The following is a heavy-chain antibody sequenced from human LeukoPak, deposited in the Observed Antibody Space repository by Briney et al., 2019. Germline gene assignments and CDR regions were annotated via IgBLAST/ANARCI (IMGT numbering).Heavy chain of an antibody. Sequence: GGTLRLSCAASGFTFSSYGMIGVRQAPGKGLEWVSANSGSGGSTYYADSVKGRFTISRDNSKNTLYLQMNTLRAEDTAVYYCAKDIGLRGIYGPRGGKTIDYWGQGTLVTVSS. J-gene: IGHJ4*02. V-gene: IGHV3-23*01. CDR3: AKDIGLRGIYGPRGGKTIDY. CDR2: NSGSGGST. D-gene: IGHD2-21*01. CDR1: GFTFSSYG.